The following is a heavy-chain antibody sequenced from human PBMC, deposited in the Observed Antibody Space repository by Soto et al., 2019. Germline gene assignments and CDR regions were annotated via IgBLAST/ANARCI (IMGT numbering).Heavy chain of an antibody. V-gene: IGHV3-23*01. J-gene: IGHJ1*01. Sequence: GGSLRLSCAASGFTFSSYAMSWVRQAPGKGLEWVSAISGSGGSTYYADSVKGRFTISRDNSKNTLYLQMNSLRAEDTAVYYCAKAEKSGWHPAESFQHWGQGTLVTVSS. D-gene: IGHD6-19*01. CDR1: GFTFSSYA. CDR3: AKAEKSGWHPAESFQH. CDR2: ISGSGGST.